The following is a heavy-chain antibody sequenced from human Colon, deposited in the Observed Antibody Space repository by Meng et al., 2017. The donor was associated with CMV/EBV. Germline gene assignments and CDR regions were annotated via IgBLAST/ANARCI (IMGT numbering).Heavy chain of an antibody. Sequence: GESLKISCAASGFSFSDYWVTWVRQRPGKGLELVTNMSPAENEYSYGDSVEGRFTMSRDNAKDSLYLDMTGLRADDTAVYFCATDLGWYRRIYWGQGTLVTVSS. V-gene: IGHV3-7*03. CDR2: MSPAENEY. CDR3: ATDLGWYRRIY. D-gene: IGHD6-19*01. CDR1: GFSFSDYW. J-gene: IGHJ4*01.